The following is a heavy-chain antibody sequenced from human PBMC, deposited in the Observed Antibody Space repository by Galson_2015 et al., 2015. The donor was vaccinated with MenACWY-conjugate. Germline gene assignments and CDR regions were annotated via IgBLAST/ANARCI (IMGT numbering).Heavy chain of an antibody. Sequence: SLRLSCAASGFTFSIYDMNWVRQAPGKGLEWVSYISSSVSTISYADSVKGRFTISRDNAKNSLYLQMDSLRAEDTAVYYCARLVTRGITIFGAHPRASYGLDVWGQGTTVIVSS. CDR3: ARLVTRGITIFGAHPRASYGLDV. CDR2: ISSSVSTI. CDR1: GFTFSIYD. V-gene: IGHV3-48*03. D-gene: IGHD3-3*01. J-gene: IGHJ6*02.